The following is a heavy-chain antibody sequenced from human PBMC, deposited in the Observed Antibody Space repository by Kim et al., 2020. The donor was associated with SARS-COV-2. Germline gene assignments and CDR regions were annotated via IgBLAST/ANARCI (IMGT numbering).Heavy chain of an antibody. CDR2: ISSSSSYI. V-gene: IGHV3-21*01. CDR1: GFTFSSYS. CDR3: ARDLRSARIYYYGMDV. Sequence: GGSLRLSCAASGFTFSSYSMNWVRQAPGKGLEWVSSISSSSSYIYYADSVKGRFTISRDNAKNSLYLQMNSLRAEDTAVYYCARDLRSARIYYYGMDVWGQGTTVTVSS. J-gene: IGHJ6*02.